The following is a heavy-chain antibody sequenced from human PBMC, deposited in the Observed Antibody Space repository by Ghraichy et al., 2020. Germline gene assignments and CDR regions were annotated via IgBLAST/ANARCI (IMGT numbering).Heavy chain of an antibody. D-gene: IGHD3-22*01. CDR2: IYYSGST. CDR3: ARVGRNYDDRIGYFSP. Sequence: SETLSLTCTVSGGSVSSRSYYWSWIRQPPGKGLEWIGHIYYSGSTNYNPSFKSRVTISVDTSKNKFSLKLISVTAADTAVYYCARVGRNYDDRIGYFSPWGRGTMVTVSS. V-gene: IGHV4-61*01. CDR1: GGSVSSRSYY. J-gene: IGHJ3*01.